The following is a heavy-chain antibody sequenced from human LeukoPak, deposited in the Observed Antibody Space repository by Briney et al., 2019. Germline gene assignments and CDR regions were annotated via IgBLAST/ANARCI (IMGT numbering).Heavy chain of an antibody. J-gene: IGHJ3*02. Sequence: GESLKISCKGSGYSFTDYWIGWVRQMPGKGLEWMGIFYPGDSDTRYSPSFQGQVTISADKSISTAYLQWSSLKASDTAMYYCARHKSRNYDSSGYPRDGAFDIWGQGTVVTVSS. CDR2: FYPGDSDT. D-gene: IGHD3-22*01. CDR1: GYSFTDYW. V-gene: IGHV5-51*01. CDR3: ARHKSRNYDSSGYPRDGAFDI.